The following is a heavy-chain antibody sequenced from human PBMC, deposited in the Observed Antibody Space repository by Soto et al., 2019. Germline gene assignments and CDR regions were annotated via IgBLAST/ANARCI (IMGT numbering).Heavy chain of an antibody. J-gene: IGHJ5*02. CDR3: AKDSGYNYGYFRWFDP. Sequence: SDTLSPTYTLSGRAISNYYWRGIRQPPGRGLEWIGHIFYSGSTNYNPALKSRVTISVDTSKSQFSLKLSSVTAADTAVYYCAKDSGYNYGYFRWFDPWGQGTLVTVS. CDR2: IFYSGST. CDR1: GRAISNYY. D-gene: IGHD5-18*01. V-gene: IGHV4-59*01.